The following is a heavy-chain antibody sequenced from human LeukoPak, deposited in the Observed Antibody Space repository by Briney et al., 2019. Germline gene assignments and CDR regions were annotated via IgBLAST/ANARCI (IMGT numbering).Heavy chain of an antibody. CDR3: ASFWGSRFDY. J-gene: IGHJ4*02. Sequence: SETLSLTCTVSGGSISSSSYYWGWIRQPPGKGLEWIGSIYYSGSTNYNPSLKSRVTISVDTSKNQFSLKLSSVTAADTAVYYCASFWGSRFDYWGQGTLVTVSS. CDR2: IYYSGST. D-gene: IGHD7-27*01. CDR1: GGSISSSSYY. V-gene: IGHV4-39*07.